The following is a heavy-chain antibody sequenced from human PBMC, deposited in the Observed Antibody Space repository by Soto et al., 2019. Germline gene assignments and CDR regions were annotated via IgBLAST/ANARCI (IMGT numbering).Heavy chain of an antibody. CDR1: GGSISSGDYY. CDR2: IYYSGST. V-gene: IGHV4-30-4*01. Sequence: SVTLPLTCTVSGGSISSGDYYWSLIRQPPGKGLEWIGYIYYSGSTYYNPSLKSRVTISVDTSKNQFSLKLSSVTAADTAVYYCASRKSSPYFDYWGQGTLVTVSS. CDR3: ASRKSSPYFDY. D-gene: IGHD3-10*01. J-gene: IGHJ4*02.